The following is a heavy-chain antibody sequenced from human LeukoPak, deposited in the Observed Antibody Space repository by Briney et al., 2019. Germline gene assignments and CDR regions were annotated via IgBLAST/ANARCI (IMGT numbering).Heavy chain of an antibody. J-gene: IGHJ4*02. Sequence: GGSLRLSCAASGFTFSSDSMNWVRQAPGKGLEWVSSISSTSGFISYADSVKGRFTISRDNAKSSLYLQMNSLRAEDTALYYCARVHSGYGPDYIDHWGQGTPITVSS. V-gene: IGHV3-21*06. CDR2: ISSTSGFI. D-gene: IGHD5-12*01. CDR3: ARVHSGYGPDYIDH. CDR1: GFTFSSDS.